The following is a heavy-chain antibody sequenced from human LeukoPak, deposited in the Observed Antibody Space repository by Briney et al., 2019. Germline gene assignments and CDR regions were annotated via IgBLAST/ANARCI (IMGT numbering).Heavy chain of an antibody. V-gene: IGHV4-39*07. CDR3: ARVSSWYWRVDY. Sequence: SETLSLTSTVSGGSISSSSYYWGWIRQPPGTGLEWIGEINHSGSTNYNPSLKSRVTISVDTSKNQFSLKLSSVTAADTAVYYCARVSSWYWRVDYWGQGTLVTVSS. CDR2: INHSGST. CDR1: GGSISSSSYY. J-gene: IGHJ4*02. D-gene: IGHD2-15*01.